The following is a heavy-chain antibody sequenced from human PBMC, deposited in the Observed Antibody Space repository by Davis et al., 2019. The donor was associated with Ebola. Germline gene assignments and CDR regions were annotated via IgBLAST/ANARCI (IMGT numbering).Heavy chain of an antibody. CDR2: INPNSGRT. D-gene: IGHD3-9*01. J-gene: IGHJ6*04. Sequence: ASVKVSCKASGYTFTGYYMHWVRQAPGQGLEWMGRINPNSGRTNYAQKFQGRVTMTRDTSISTAYMELSRLRSDDTAVYYCARGNVIDWLFIPHGMDVWGKGTTVTVSS. CDR1: GYTFTGYY. V-gene: IGHV1-2*06. CDR3: ARGNVIDWLFIPHGMDV.